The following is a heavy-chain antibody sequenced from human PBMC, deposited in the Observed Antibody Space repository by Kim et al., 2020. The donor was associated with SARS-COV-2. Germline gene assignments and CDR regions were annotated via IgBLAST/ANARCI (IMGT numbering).Heavy chain of an antibody. Sequence: GGSLRLSCAASGFTFSSYVMSWVRQAPGKGLEWVSAISGTGITTYYADSVKGRFTISRDNSKNTLSLQMNSLRAEDTAVYYCAKDQRFGEGNWGQGTLVT. CDR3: AKDQRFGEGN. J-gene: IGHJ4*02. V-gene: IGHV3-23*01. CDR1: GFTFSSYV. CDR2: ISGTGITT. D-gene: IGHD3-10*01.